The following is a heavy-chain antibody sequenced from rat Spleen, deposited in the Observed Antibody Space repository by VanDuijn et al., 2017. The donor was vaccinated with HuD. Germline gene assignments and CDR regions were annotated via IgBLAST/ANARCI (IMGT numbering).Heavy chain of an antibody. CDR2: INYDGSST. J-gene: IGHJ2*01. D-gene: IGHD1-3*01. V-gene: IGHV5-29*01. Sequence: EVQLVESDGGLVQPGRSLKLSCAASGFTFSDYYMAWVRQTPTKGLGWVATINYDGSSTYYRDSVKGRLTISRDNAKSTLYLQMDSLRSEDTATYYCATWDYGSYWGQGVIVTVSS. CDR3: ATWDYGSY. CDR1: GFTFSDYY.